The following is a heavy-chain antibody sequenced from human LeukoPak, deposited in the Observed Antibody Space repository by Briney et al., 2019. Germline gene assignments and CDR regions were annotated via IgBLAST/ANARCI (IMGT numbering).Heavy chain of an antibody. J-gene: IGHJ4*02. D-gene: IGHD1-26*01. CDR2: IRYDGSNK. CDR1: GFTFSSYG. Sequence: PGGSLRLSCAASGFTFSSYGMHWVRQAPGKGLEWVAFIRYDGSNKYYADSVKGRFTISRDSSKNTLYLQMNSLRAEDTAVYYCAKALVGATGGNYWGQGTLVTVSS. CDR3: AKALVGATGGNY. V-gene: IGHV3-30*02.